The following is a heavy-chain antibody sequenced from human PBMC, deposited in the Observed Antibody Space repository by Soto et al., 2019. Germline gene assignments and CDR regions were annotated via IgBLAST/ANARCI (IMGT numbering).Heavy chain of an antibody. Sequence: PGESLKISCKGSGYSFTSYWIGWVRQMPGKGLEWMGIIYPGDSDTRYSPSFQGQVTISADKSISTAYLQWSSLKASDTAMYYCARRRSSSMPGDAFDVWGQGTMVTVSS. J-gene: IGHJ3*01. V-gene: IGHV5-51*01. CDR2: IYPGDSDT. D-gene: IGHD2-2*01. CDR3: ARRRSSSMPGDAFDV. CDR1: GYSFTSYW.